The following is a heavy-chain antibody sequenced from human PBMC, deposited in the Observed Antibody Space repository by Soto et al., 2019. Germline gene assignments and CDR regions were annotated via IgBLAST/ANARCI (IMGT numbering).Heavy chain of an antibody. Sequence: EVQLLESGGGLLQPGGSLRLSCAASGLTFSSHAMTWVRQAPGKGLQWVSTISDSGDNTYYADSVKGRFTISRDNSKNTLYLQMSSLRAEDTAVYYCAEVGWMGGQGTLVTVSS. CDR1: GLTFSSHA. V-gene: IGHV3-23*01. CDR3: AEVGWM. J-gene: IGHJ4*02. CDR2: ISDSGDNT. D-gene: IGHD5-12*01.